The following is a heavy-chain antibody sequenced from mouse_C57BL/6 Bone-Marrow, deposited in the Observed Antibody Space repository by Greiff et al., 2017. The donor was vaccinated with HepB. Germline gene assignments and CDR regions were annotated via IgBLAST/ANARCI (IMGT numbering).Heavy chain of an antibody. J-gene: IGHJ2*01. CDR1: GYSITSGYY. V-gene: IGHV3-6*01. Sequence: DVKLQESGPGLVKPSQSLSLTCSVTGYSITSGYYWNWIRQFPGNNLEWMGYISYDGSNNYNPSLKNRISITRDTSKNQFFLKLNSVTTEDTATYYCAGGSVDYWGQGTTLTVSS. CDR3: AGGSVDY. D-gene: IGHD1-1*02. CDR2: ISYDGSN.